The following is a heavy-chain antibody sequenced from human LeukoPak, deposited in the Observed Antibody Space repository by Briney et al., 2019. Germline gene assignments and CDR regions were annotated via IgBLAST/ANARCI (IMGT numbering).Heavy chain of an antibody. CDR3: ARGDSYGVDEFLL. V-gene: IGHV3-21*01. D-gene: IGHD5-18*01. CDR2: ITSGNYI. Sequence: RGSLRDSCAASGFSSTSYITNWVCQAPGKGLEWVSSITSGNYIYYADSLKGRFTISRDNAKNSLSLQMNSLRAEDTAVYYCARGDSYGVDEFLLWRRETMVTVSS. CDR1: GFSSTSYI. J-gene: IGHJ3*01.